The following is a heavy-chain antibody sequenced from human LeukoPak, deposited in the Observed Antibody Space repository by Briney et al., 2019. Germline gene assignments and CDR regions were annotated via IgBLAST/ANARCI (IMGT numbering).Heavy chain of an antibody. CDR3: ARDHTIWFGEAQGPDSWFDP. D-gene: IGHD3-10*01. Sequence: GGSLRLSCAASGFTFSSYAMSWVRQAPGKGLEWVSAISGSGGSTYYADSVKGRFTISRDNSKNTLYLQMNSLRAEDTAVYYCARDHTIWFGEAQGPDSWFDPWGQGTLVTVSS. J-gene: IGHJ5*02. V-gene: IGHV3-23*01. CDR1: GFTFSSYA. CDR2: ISGSGGST.